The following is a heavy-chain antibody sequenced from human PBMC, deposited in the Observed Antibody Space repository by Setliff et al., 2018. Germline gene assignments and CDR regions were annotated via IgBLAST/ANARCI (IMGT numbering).Heavy chain of an antibody. CDR3: ARHIIFRLDQPAFDY. Sequence: PSETLSLTCTVSGGSISSYYWSWIRQPPGKGLEWIGYIYYSGSTNYNPSLKSRVTISVDTSKNQFSLKLSSVTAADTAVYYCARHIIFRLDQPAFDYWGQGTLVTVSS. CDR1: GGSISSYY. V-gene: IGHV4-59*08. J-gene: IGHJ4*02. CDR2: IYYSGST. D-gene: IGHD2-2*01.